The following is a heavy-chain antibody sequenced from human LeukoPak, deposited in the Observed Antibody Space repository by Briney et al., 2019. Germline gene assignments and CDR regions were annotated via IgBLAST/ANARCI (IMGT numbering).Heavy chain of an antibody. J-gene: IGHJ4*02. V-gene: IGHV1-69*06. CDR3: ARGYCSGGSCYGYFDY. Sequence: SVKVSCKASGGTFSSYAISWVRQAPGQGLEWMGGIIPIFGTANYAQKFQGRVTITADKSTSTVYMELSSLRSEDTAVYYCARGYCSGGSCYGYFDYWGQGTLVTVSS. D-gene: IGHD2-15*01. CDR2: IIPIFGTA. CDR1: GGTFSSYA.